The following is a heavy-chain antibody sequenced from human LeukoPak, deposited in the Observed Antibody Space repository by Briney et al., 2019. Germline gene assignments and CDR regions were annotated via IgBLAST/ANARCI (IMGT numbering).Heavy chain of an antibody. CDR3: ARDRDGTAYYPLDL. J-gene: IGHJ5*02. CDR1: GFTFSTYC. Sequence: GGALRLSCAASGFTFSTYCMHWVRQAPGKGPMWVSRICPDGTVTNYADSVKARFIISRDNARNTVYLQMNSRRVEDPAVYYCARDRDGTAYYPLDLRGQGTLVTVSS. CDR2: ICPDGTVT. D-gene: IGHD3-22*01. V-gene: IGHV3-74*01.